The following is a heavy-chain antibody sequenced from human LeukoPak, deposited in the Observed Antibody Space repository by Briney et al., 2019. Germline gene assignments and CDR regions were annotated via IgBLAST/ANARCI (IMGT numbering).Heavy chain of an antibody. Sequence: GGSLRLSCAASGFTFSSYSMNWVRQAPGKGLEWVSSISSSSSYIYYADSVKGRFTISRDNAKNSLYLQMNSLRAEDTAVYYCARHLDDSSSSGGRYYYYYMDVWGKGTTVTVSS. J-gene: IGHJ6*03. V-gene: IGHV3-21*01. CDR3: ARHLDDSSSSGGRYYYYYMDV. CDR1: GFTFSSYS. CDR2: ISSSSSYI. D-gene: IGHD6-6*01.